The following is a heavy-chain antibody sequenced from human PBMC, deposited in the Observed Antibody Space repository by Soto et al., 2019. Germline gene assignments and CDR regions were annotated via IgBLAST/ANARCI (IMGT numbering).Heavy chain of an antibody. CDR3: AKTANGWFSAFDI. J-gene: IGHJ3*02. V-gene: IGHV3-23*01. CDR1: GFTFSSYA. Sequence: EVQLLESGGGLVQPGGSLRLSCAASGFTFSSYAMIWVRPAPGKGLEWVTAISGTGGTTYYADSVKGRFTSSRDKSKNTMYLQMNSLRDEDTSLYYCAKTANGWFSAFDIWGQGTMVTVSS. CDR2: ISGTGGTT. D-gene: IGHD6-19*01.